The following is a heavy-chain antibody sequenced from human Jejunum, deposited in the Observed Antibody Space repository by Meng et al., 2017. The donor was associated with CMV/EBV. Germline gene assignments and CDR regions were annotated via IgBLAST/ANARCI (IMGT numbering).Heavy chain of an antibody. V-gene: IGHV3-7*01. J-gene: IGHJ4*02. D-gene: IGHD2-15*01. Sequence: SCAASGFTFTNYLMSWARQAPGKGLEWVANIDQDGRDKFYVDSVKGRFTISRDNAKNSLYLQMDSLRAEDTAVYYCATSAAAPGDYWGQGTLVTVSS. CDR2: IDQDGRDK. CDR1: GFTFTNYL. CDR3: ATSAAAPGDY.